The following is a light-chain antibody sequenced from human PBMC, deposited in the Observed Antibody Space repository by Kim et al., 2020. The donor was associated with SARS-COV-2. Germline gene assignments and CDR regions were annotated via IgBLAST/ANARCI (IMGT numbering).Light chain of an antibody. CDR2: GNS. CDR3: QSYDSSLSGSMV. V-gene: IGLV1-40*01. J-gene: IGLJ2*01. CDR1: SSNIGAGYD. Sequence: VTISCTGSSSNIGAGYDVHWYQQLPGTAPNLLIYGNSNRPSGVPDRFSGSKSGTSASLAITGLQAEDEADYYCQSYDSSLSGSMVFGGGTQLTVL.